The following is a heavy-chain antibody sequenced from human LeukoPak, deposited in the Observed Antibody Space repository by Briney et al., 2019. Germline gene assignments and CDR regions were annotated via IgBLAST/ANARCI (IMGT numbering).Heavy chain of an antibody. D-gene: IGHD3-10*01. CDR2: INSDGSST. V-gene: IGHV3-74*01. Sequence: PGGSLRLSCAASGFTFSSYWMHWVRQAPGKGLVWVSRINSDGSSTSYADSVKGRFTISRDNAKNTLYLQMNSLRAEDTAVYYCARVKYYYGSGSYFWNIFDYWGQGTLVTVSS. J-gene: IGHJ4*02. CDR3: ARVKYYYGSGSYFWNIFDY. CDR1: GFTFSSYW.